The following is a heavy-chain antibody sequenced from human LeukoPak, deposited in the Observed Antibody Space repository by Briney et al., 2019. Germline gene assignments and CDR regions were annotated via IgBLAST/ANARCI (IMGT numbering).Heavy chain of an antibody. V-gene: IGHV3-30*02. CDR2: IWYDGSNK. CDR1: GFTFSSYG. J-gene: IGHJ4*02. CDR3: ATDRQGSYRVKGYFDY. Sequence: GGSLRLPCAASGFTFSSYGMHWVRQAPGKGLEWVAVIWYDGSNKYYADSVKGRFTISRDNSKNTLYLQMNSLRSEDTAVYYCATDRQGSYRVKGYFDYWGQGTLVTVSS. D-gene: IGHD3-16*02.